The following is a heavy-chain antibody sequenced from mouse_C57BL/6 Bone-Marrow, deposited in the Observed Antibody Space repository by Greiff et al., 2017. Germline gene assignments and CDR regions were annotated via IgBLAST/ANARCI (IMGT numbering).Heavy chain of an antibody. D-gene: IGHD2-2*01. V-gene: IGHV5-6*01. Sequence: EVQLVESGGDLVKPGGSLKLSCAASGFTFSSYGMSWVRQTPDKRLEWVATISSGGSYTYYPDSEKGRFTLSRDNAKNTLYLQMSSLKSEDTAMYYCARHEGGYDDIDYWGQGTTLTVSS. CDR2: ISSGGSYT. CDR3: ARHEGGYDDIDY. CDR1: GFTFSSYG. J-gene: IGHJ2*01.